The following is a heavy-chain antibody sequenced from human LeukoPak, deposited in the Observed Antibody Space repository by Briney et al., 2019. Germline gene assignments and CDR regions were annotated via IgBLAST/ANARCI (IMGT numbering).Heavy chain of an antibody. J-gene: IGHJ5*02. V-gene: IGHV4-4*07. CDR2: IYTGGSS. CDR1: AGSISSYY. CDR3: ARDFILNWFDR. D-gene: IGHD3-16*02. Sequence: SETLSRNYAGPAGSISSYYWSWLRQPAGQGLEGLGRIYTGGSSNYNPSLNSRVTMSVDTSKNQFSLKLRCVTAADTAVYYSARDFILNWFDRWGQGTLVTVSS.